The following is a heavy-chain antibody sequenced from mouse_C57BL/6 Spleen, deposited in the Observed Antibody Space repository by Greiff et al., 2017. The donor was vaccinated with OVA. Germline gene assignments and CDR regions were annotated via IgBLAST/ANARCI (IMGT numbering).Heavy chain of an antibody. CDR1: GFTIKDDY. CDR2: IDPENGDT. V-gene: IGHV14-4*01. D-gene: IGHD2-4*01. Sequence: VHVKQSGAELVRPGASVKLSCTASGFTIKDDYMHWVKQRPEQGLEWIGWIDPENGDTEYASKFQGKATITADTSSNTAYLQLSSLTSEDTAVYYCTTRGYDYDKFAYWGQGTLVTVSA. CDR3: TTRGYDYDKFAY. J-gene: IGHJ3*01.